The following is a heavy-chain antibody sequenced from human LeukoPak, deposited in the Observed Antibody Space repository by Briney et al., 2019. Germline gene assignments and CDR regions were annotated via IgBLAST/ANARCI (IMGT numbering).Heavy chain of an antibody. J-gene: IGHJ4*02. D-gene: IGHD4-17*01. Sequence: ASVKVSRKASGYTFTSYAISWVRQAPGQGLEWMGWISGYNDNTNYAQKLQGRVTMTTDTSTSTAYMELRSLRSDDTAVYYCARGLSTVTSHYFDYWGQGTLVTVSS. CDR2: ISGYNDNT. CDR1: GYTFTSYA. CDR3: ARGLSTVTSHYFDY. V-gene: IGHV1-18*01.